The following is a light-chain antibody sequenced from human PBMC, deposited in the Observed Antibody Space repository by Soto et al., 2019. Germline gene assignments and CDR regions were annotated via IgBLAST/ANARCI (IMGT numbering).Light chain of an antibody. CDR1: SSDVGGYNY. V-gene: IGLV2-14*01. J-gene: IGLJ1*01. Sequence: CVLTQPASVSGSPGQSITICCTGTSSDVGGYNYVSWYQQHPGKAPKLMIYDVSNRPSGVSNRFSGSKSGNTASLTISGLQAEDEADYYCSSYTSSSTYNYVFGTGTKVTVL. CDR3: SSYTSSSTYNYV. CDR2: DVS.